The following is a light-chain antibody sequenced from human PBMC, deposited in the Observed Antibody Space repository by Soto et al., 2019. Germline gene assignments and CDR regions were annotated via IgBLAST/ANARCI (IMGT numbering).Light chain of an antibody. Sequence: EVVLTQSPGTLSLSPGERATLSCRTSQSVVNYQLAWYRQKPGQAPRLLIYGASSRATGIPVRFSGSGSGTEFTLTISSLQSEDFAVYYCQQRSNWPLTFGGGTKVDIK. V-gene: IGKV3D-20*02. CDR2: GAS. J-gene: IGKJ4*01. CDR1: QSVVNYQ. CDR3: QQRSNWPLT.